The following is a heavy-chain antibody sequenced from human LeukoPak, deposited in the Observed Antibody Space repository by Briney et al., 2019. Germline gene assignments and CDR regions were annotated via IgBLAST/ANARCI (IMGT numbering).Heavy chain of an antibody. D-gene: IGHD3-16*01. CDR2: IYYSGST. CDR1: GGSISSSSYY. V-gene: IGHV4-39*07. J-gene: IGHJ4*02. Sequence: SGTLSLTCTVSGGSISSSSYYWGWIRQPPGKGLEWIGSIYYSGSTYYNPSLKSRVTISVDTSKNQFSLKLSSVTAADTAVDYCAEGGGLDQFDYWGQGTLVTVSS. CDR3: AEGGGLDQFDY.